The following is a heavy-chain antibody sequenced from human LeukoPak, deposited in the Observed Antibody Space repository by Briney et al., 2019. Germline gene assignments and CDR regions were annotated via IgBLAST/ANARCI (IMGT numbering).Heavy chain of an antibody. D-gene: IGHD3-22*01. CDR3: ARVSAGITMTIDY. V-gene: IGHV4-39*07. CDR2: IYYSGST. Sequence: PSETLSLTCSVSGASVSSGSHYWGWIRQPPGKGLEWIGNIYYSGSTYYNPSLESRVTMSLDTSKNQFSLKLSSVTAADTAVYYCARVSAGITMTIDYWGQGTLVTVSS. CDR1: GASVSSGSHY. J-gene: IGHJ4*02.